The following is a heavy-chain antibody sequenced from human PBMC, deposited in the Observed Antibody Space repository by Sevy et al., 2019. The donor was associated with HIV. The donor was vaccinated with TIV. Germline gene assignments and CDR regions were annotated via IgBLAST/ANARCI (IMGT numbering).Heavy chain of an antibody. D-gene: IGHD1-26*01. CDR3: ANGSNLGSYFGHDAFDI. V-gene: IGHV3-30*18. J-gene: IGHJ3*02. CDR2: ISYDGSNK. CDR1: GFTFSSYG. Sequence: GGSLRLSCAASGFTFSSYGMHWVRQAPGKGLEWVAVISYDGSNKYYADSVKGRFTISRDNSKNTLYLQMNSLRAEDTAVYYCANGSNLGSYFGHDAFDIWGQGTMVTVSS.